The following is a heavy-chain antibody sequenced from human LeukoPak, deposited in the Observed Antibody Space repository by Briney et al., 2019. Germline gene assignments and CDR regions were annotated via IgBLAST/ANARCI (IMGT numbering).Heavy chain of an antibody. J-gene: IGHJ4*02. D-gene: IGHD3-22*01. V-gene: IGHV6-1*01. CDR3: ARGSHYYDSSGYPEGI. CDR2: THYRSKWSR. Sequence: SQTLSLTCGISGDSVSSNSAAWNWIRQSPSRGLEWLGGTHYRSKWSRDYAVSVKSRITINADTSKNQVSLKLSSVTAADTAVYYCARGSHYYDSSGYPEGIWGQGTLVTVSS. CDR1: GDSVSSNSAA.